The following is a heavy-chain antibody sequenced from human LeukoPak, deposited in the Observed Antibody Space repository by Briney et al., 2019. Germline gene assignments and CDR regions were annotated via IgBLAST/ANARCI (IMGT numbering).Heavy chain of an antibody. D-gene: IGHD4-17*01. CDR1: GFTFSHYG. CDR2: ISYDGSNK. CDR3: ARDDYGDYVGMFDY. Sequence: PGGSLRLSCAASGFTFSHYGMYWVRQAPGKGLEWVAVISYDGSNKYYADSVKGRFTISRDNSKNTLYLQMNSLRAEDTAVYYCARDDYGDYVGMFDYWGQGTLVTVSS. V-gene: IGHV3-30*19. J-gene: IGHJ4*02.